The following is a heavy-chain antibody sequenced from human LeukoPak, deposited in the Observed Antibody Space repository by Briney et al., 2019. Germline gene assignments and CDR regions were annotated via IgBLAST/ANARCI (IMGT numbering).Heavy chain of an antibody. CDR2: VYYSGST. V-gene: IGHV4-59*01. J-gene: IGHJ4*02. D-gene: IGHD3-10*01. Sequence: SETLSLTCTVSGVSISSYYWSWIRQPPGKGLEWIGYVYYSGSTSYNPSLKSRVIISVDTSKNQFSLKLRSVTAADTAVYYCARGISHYYYPDYWGQETLVTVSS. CDR3: ARGISHYYYPDY. CDR1: GVSISSYY.